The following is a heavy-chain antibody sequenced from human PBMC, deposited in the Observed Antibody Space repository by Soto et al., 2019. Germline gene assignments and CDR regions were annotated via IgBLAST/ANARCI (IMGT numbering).Heavy chain of an antibody. CDR2: IYYSGNT. CDR1: GGSISSSSYY. CDR3: DRENYVAAAP. J-gene: IGHJ5*02. Sequence: PSETLSLTCTVSGGSISSSSYYWGWIRQPPGKGLEWIGSIYYSGNTYYNPSLKSRVTISVDTAKNQFSLKLSSVTAADTAVYYCDRENYVAAAPWGQGTMVTVS. V-gene: IGHV4-39*02. D-gene: IGHD6-25*01.